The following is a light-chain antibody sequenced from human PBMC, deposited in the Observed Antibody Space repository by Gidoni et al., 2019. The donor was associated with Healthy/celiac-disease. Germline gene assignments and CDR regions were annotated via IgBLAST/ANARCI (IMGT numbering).Light chain of an antibody. Sequence: SESSQYRVYLSASVVDRVTITCRASQSISSYLNWYQQKPGKAPKLLIYAASSLQSVQPSKFRGSGSGTEFKMTISSLQAEDFTTYYGKRSYSTPYTFGQGTKLEIK. CDR3: KRSYSTPYT. V-gene: IGKV1-39*01. J-gene: IGKJ2*01. CDR2: AAS. CDR1: QSISSY.